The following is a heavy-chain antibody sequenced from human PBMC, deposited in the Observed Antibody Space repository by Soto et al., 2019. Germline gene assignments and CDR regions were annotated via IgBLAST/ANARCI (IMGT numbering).Heavy chain of an antibody. D-gene: IGHD1-7*01. CDR3: ARDGWNYSRYYGMDV. J-gene: IGHJ6*02. CDR1: GFTFSSYW. V-gene: IGHV3-7*05. CDR2: IKQDGSEK. Sequence: GGSLRLSCAASGFTFSSYWMSWVRQAPGKGLEWVANIKQDGSEKYYVDSEKGRFTISRDNAKNSLYLQMKSLRAEDTAGYYCARDGWNYSRYYGMDVWGQGTTVTVSS.